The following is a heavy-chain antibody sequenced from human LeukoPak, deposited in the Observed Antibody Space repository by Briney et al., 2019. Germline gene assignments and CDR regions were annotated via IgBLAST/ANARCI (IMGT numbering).Heavy chain of an antibody. CDR3: ARVYDFWSGPYYYYYYMDV. Sequence: GESLKISCKGSGYSFTSYWIGWVRQMPGKGLEWMGIIYPGDSDTRYSPFFQGQVTISADKSISTAYLQWSSLKASDTAMYYCARVYDFWSGPYYYYYYMDVSGKGTTVTVSS. CDR2: IYPGDSDT. CDR1: GYSFTSYW. J-gene: IGHJ6*03. V-gene: IGHV5-51*01. D-gene: IGHD3-3*01.